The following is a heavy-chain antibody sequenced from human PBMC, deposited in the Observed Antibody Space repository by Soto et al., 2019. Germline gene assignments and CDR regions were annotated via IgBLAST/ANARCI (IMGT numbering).Heavy chain of an antibody. CDR3: ARVVAYYYDSSGYYWDI. CDR2: IIPILGIA. Sequence: SVKVSCKASGGTFSSYTISWVRQAPGQGLEWMGRIIPILGIANYAQKFQGRVTITADKSTSTAYMELSSLRSEDTAVYYCARVVAYYYDSSGYYWDIWGQGTMVTVSS. CDR1: GGTFSSYT. V-gene: IGHV1-69*02. D-gene: IGHD3-22*01. J-gene: IGHJ3*02.